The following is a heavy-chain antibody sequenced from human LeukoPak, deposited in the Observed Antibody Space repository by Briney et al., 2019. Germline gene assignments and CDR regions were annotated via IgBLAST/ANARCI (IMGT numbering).Heavy chain of an antibody. CDR2: IKQDGRER. V-gene: IGHV3-7*03. J-gene: IGHJ4*02. Sequence: GGSLRLSCAASGFTFSNYWMSWVRQTPGKGLEWVANIKQDGRERYYVDSVKGRFTISRDNAKNSLYLQMSSLRAEDTAVYYCARKGELERRRSWDCWGQGTLVTVSS. CDR1: GFTFSNYW. CDR3: ARKGELERRRSWDC. D-gene: IGHD1-1*01.